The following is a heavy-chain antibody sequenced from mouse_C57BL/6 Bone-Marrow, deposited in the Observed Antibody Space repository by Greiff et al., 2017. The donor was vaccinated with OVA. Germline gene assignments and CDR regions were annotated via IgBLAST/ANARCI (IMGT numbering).Heavy chain of an antibody. Sequence: QVQLKESGAELVRPGASVKLSCKASGYTFTDYYINWVKQRPGQGLEWIARIYPGSGNTYYNEKFKGKATLTAEKSSSTAYMQLSSLTSEDSAVYFCARRDDSTWFAYWGQGTLVTVSA. V-gene: IGHV1-76*01. J-gene: IGHJ3*01. CDR2: IYPGSGNT. CDR1: GYTFTDYY. CDR3: ARRDDSTWFAY. D-gene: IGHD2-13*01.